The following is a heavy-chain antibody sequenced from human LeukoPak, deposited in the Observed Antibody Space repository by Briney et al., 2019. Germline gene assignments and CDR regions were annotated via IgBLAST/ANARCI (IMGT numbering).Heavy chain of an antibody. CDR1: GYTFTGYY. CDR3: ARDQIQLWFKVGGETFDY. V-gene: IGHV1-2*02. J-gene: IGHJ4*02. D-gene: IGHD5-18*01. CDR2: INPNSGGT. Sequence: ASVKVSCKASGYTFTGYYMHWVRQAPGQGLEWMGWINPNSGGTNYAQKFQGRVTMTRDTSISTAYMELSRLRSDDTAVYYCARDQIQLWFKVGGETFDYWGQGTLVTVSS.